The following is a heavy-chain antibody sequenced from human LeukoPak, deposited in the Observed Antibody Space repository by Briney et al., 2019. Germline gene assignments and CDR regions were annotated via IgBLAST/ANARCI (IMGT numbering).Heavy chain of an antibody. CDR1: GYTFTDYY. D-gene: IGHD5-12*01. Sequence: ASVKVSCKASGYTFTDYYMHWVRQAPGQGLEWMGWINPNSGGTNFAQKFQGRVTMTRDTSITTAYMEVSSLTSDDTAVYYCAIRYSGCDLGYWGQGTLVTVSS. V-gene: IGHV1-2*02. J-gene: IGHJ4*02. CDR2: INPNSGGT. CDR3: AIRYSGCDLGY.